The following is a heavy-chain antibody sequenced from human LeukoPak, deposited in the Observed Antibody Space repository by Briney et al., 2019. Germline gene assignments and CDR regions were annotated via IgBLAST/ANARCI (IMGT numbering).Heavy chain of an antibody. Sequence: PSETLTLTCTVSGGSINTYYWHWIRQPPGKGPAWTGYIYYSGTTNYNPSLKSRVTISLGASKNHFSLKLSSVTAADTAVYYWARVAIGSLPSYSDYWGQGTLVSVSS. J-gene: IGHJ4*02. V-gene: IGHV4-59*01. CDR3: ARVAIGSLPSYSDY. CDR1: GGSINTYY. D-gene: IGHD1-26*01. CDR2: IYYSGTT.